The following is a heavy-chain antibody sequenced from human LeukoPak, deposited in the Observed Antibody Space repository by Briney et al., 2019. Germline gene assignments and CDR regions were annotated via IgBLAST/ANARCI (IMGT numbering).Heavy chain of an antibody. D-gene: IGHD6-13*01. V-gene: IGHV1-8*02. J-gene: IGHJ4*01. CDR3: ARGKRLVPRFYY. CDR1: GYTFIDSY. CDR2: MNPNSGNT. Sequence: ASVKVSCKTSGYTFIDSYIHWVRQAPGQGLEWMGWMNPNSGNTGYAQKFQGRVTMTRNTSISTAYMELSSLRSEDTAVYYCARGKRLVPRFYYWGQGTLVTVSS.